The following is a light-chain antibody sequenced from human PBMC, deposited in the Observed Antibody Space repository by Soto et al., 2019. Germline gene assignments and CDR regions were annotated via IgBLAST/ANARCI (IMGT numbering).Light chain of an antibody. CDR1: SSDVGDYNY. V-gene: IGLV2-14*01. Sequence: QSALTQPASVSGSPGQSITISCTGTSSDVGDYNYVSWYQQHPGKAPKLMIYEVRNRPSGVSNRFSGSKSGNTASLTISGLQAEYEADYYCTSYTTDSTLYVFGTGTKLTVL. CDR2: EVR. J-gene: IGLJ1*01. CDR3: TSYTTDSTLYV.